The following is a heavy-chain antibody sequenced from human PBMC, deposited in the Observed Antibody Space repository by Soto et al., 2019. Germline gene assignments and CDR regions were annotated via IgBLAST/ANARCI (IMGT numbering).Heavy chain of an antibody. Sequence: EVQLLESGGGLVQPGGSLRLSCAASGFTFSSYAMSWVRQAPGKGLEWVSAISGSGGSAYYADSVKGRFTISRDNSKNTLYLQMNSRRAEDTAVYYCAKSPRYCSGGSCLPRYYFDYWGQGTLVTVSS. D-gene: IGHD2-15*01. CDR1: GFTFSSYA. CDR3: AKSPRYCSGGSCLPRYYFDY. CDR2: ISGSGGSA. J-gene: IGHJ4*02. V-gene: IGHV3-23*01.